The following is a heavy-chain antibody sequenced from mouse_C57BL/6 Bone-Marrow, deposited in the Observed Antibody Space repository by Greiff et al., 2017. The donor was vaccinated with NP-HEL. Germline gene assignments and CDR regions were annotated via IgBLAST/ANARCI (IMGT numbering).Heavy chain of an antibody. D-gene: IGHD2-4*01. V-gene: IGHV1-42*01. Sequence: EVKLVESGPELVKPGASVKISCKASGYSFTGYYMNWVKQSPEKSLEWIGEINPSTGGTTYNQKFKAKATLTVDKSSSTAYMQLKSLTSEDSAVYYCASDDYGYAMDYWGQGTSITVTS. J-gene: IGHJ4*01. CDR2: INPSTGGT. CDR1: GYSFTGYY. CDR3: ASDDYGYAMDY.